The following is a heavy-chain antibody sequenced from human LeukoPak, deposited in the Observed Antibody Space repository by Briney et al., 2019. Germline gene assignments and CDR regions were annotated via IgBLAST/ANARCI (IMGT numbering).Heavy chain of an antibody. V-gene: IGHV3-23*01. CDR3: AKDMGRGWCYFDY. CDR1: GFTFSSYW. CDR2: FTGGEGIT. D-gene: IGHD6-19*01. Sequence: GGSLRLSCAASGFTFSSYWMHWVRQAPGKGLEWVSTFTGGEGITHYADSVKGRFTISRDNSKNTLYLQMNSLRVEDTAVYYCAKDMGRGWCYFDYWGQGTLVTVSS. J-gene: IGHJ4*02.